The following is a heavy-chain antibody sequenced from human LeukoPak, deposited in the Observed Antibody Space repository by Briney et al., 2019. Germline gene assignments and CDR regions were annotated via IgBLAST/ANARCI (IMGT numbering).Heavy chain of an antibody. D-gene: IGHD3-22*01. Sequence: KASETLSLTCAVSGGSISSGGYSWSWIRQPPGKGLEWIGYIYHSGSTYYNPSLKSRVTISVDTSKNQFSLKLSSVTAADTAVYYCARSNYDSSGYPLYFDYWGQGTLVTVSS. CDR2: IYHSGST. J-gene: IGHJ4*02. V-gene: IGHV4-30-2*02. CDR1: GGSISSGGYS. CDR3: ARSNYDSSGYPLYFDY.